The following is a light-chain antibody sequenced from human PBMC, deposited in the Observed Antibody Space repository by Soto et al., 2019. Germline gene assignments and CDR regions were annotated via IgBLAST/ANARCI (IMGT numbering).Light chain of an antibody. Sequence: PGERATLSCMASHRVSSRYLAWYQQKPGQAPRLLIYDISNRATGIPDRFSGSGSGTDFTLTISRLEPEDFAVYYCQQYGSSPWTFGQGTKVDI. J-gene: IGKJ1*01. V-gene: IGKV3-20*01. CDR3: QQYGSSPWT. CDR1: HRVSSRY. CDR2: DIS.